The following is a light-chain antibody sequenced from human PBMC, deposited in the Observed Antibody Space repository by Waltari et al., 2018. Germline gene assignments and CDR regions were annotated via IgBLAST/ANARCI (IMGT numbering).Light chain of an antibody. Sequence: EIVMTQSPATLPVSPGERGTLSCSASQSIMTNVAWYQQKPGQAPRLLIYDASTRATDTPARFSGSGSGTDFTLTISSLQSEDFAVYYCQQYHHWSTFGGGTKVEI. J-gene: IGKJ4*01. CDR3: QQYHHWST. CDR1: QSIMTN. CDR2: DAS. V-gene: IGKV3-15*01.